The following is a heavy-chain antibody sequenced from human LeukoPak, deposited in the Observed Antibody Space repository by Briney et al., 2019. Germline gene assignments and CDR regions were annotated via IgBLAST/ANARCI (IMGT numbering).Heavy chain of an antibody. D-gene: IGHD6-6*01. CDR2: INPNSGGT. J-gene: IGHJ6*03. V-gene: IGHV1-2*02. CDR3: ARTDEQLAPYYHYYMDV. Sequence: ASVKVSCKASGYTFTGYYMHWVRQAPGQGLEWMGWINPNSGGTNYAQKFQGRVTMTRDTSISTAYMELSRLRSDDTAVYYCARTDEQLAPYYHYYMDVWGKGTTVTVSS. CDR1: GYTFTGYY.